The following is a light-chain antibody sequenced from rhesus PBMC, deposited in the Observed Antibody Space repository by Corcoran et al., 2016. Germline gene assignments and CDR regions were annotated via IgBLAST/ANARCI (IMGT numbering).Light chain of an antibody. V-gene: IGKV1-32*02. Sequence: DIQMSQSPSSLSASVGDRVTITCRASQGISSYLNWYQQKPGKAPKLLIYDATSLASGVPSRFSGSGSGTDFTLTISSLQPEDFATYYCQQGNSNPYSFGQGTKVESK. CDR1: QGISSY. J-gene: IGKJ2*01. CDR3: QQGNSNPYS. CDR2: DAT.